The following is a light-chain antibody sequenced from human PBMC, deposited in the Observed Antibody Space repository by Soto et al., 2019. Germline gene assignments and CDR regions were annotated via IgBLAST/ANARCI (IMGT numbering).Light chain of an antibody. CDR2: TTS. Sequence: EIVLTQSPGTLSLSPGERATLSCRASQSIGHIYLAWSQQKPGQAPRPLLYTTSTRATGIPDRFSGSGSGIDFTLTIRGLEPEDFAVYYCQQYGSAPGSFGQGPKVELK. J-gene: IGKJ1*01. CDR1: QSIGHIY. CDR3: QQYGSAPGS. V-gene: IGKV3-20*01.